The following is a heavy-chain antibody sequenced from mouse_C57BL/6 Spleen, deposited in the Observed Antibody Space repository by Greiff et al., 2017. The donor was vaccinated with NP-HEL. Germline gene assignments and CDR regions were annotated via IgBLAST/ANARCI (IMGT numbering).Heavy chain of an antibody. J-gene: IGHJ3*01. D-gene: IGHD3-2*02. V-gene: IGHV1-50*01. CDR3: AQAAQAGGAY. Sequence: QVQLQQPGAELVKPGASVKLSCKASGYTFTSYWMQWVKQRPGQGLEWIGEIDPSDSYTNYNQKFKGKATLTVDTSSSTAYMQLSSLTSEDSAVYYCAQAAQAGGAYWGQGTLVTVSA. CDR2: IDPSDSYT. CDR1: GYTFTSYW.